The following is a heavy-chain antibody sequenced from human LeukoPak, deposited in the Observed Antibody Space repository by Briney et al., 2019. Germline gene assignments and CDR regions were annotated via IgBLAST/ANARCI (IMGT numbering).Heavy chain of an antibody. J-gene: IGHJ4*01. CDR2: IYPEDSDA. V-gene: IGHV5-51*01. CDR1: GHNFNTYW. Sequence: VESLKISCQGSGHNFNTYWIGWVRQMPGKGLEWMGIIYPEDSDARYSPSFQGHVTISADKSISTAYLQWSTLKASDTATYYCARRGSSSSHFDSWGRGTQVIVSS. D-gene: IGHD2/OR15-2a*01. CDR3: ARRGSSSSHFDS.